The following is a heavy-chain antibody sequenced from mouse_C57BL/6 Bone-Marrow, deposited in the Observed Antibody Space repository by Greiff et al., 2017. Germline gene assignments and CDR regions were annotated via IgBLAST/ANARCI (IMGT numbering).Heavy chain of an antibody. J-gene: IGHJ2*01. CDR3: ARGFYHED. Sequence: QVQLQQPGAELVKPGASVKMSCKASGYTFTSYWITWVKQRPGQGLEWIGDIYPGSGSTNYNEKFKSKATLTGDTSSSTAYMQLSSLTSEDYAVYCGARGFYHEDWGQGTTLTVSS. CDR1: GYTFTSYW. CDR2: IYPGSGST. V-gene: IGHV1-55*01. D-gene: IGHD1-1*01.